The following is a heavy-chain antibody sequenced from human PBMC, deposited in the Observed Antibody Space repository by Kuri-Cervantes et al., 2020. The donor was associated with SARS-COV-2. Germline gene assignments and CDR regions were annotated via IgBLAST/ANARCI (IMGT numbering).Heavy chain of an antibody. Sequence: ETLSLTCAASGFTVSSNYMSWVRQAPGKGLEWVSVIYSGGSTYYADSVKGRFTISRDNSKNTLYLQMDSLRAEDTAVYYCARVEWYNWNLFDAFDIWGQGTMVTVSS. J-gene: IGHJ3*02. D-gene: IGHD1-20*01. V-gene: IGHV3-66*01. CDR3: ARVEWYNWNLFDAFDI. CDR1: GFTVSSNY. CDR2: IYSGGST.